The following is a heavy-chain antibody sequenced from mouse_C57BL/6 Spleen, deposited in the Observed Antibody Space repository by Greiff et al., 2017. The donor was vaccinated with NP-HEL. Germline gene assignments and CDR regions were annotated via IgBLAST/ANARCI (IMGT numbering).Heavy chain of an antibody. J-gene: IGHJ2*01. CDR2: IYPGDGDT. D-gene: IGHD2-10*01. Sequence: VQLQQSGPELVKPGASVKISCKASGYAFSSSWMNWVKQRPGKGLEWIGRIYPGDGDTNYNGKFKGKATLTADKSSSTAYMQLSSLTSADSAVYFCARPYYGNTYYFDYWGQGTTLTVSS. CDR1: GYAFSSSW. CDR3: ARPYYGNTYYFDY. V-gene: IGHV1-82*01.